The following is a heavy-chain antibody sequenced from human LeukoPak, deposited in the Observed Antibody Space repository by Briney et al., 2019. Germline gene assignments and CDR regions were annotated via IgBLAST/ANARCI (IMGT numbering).Heavy chain of an antibody. J-gene: IGHJ4*02. CDR3: ARRGSGFPAYYFDQ. D-gene: IGHD3-16*01. Sequence: GEPLKISCEASGYRFASYYIGWVRQMPGKGLEWMGIIYPPDSDTTYSPAIQGQVTISADRSTNTVYLQWSSLKASDTAIYYCARRGSGFPAYYFDQWGQGTLVTVSA. CDR2: IYPPDSDT. V-gene: IGHV5-51*01. CDR1: GYRFASYY.